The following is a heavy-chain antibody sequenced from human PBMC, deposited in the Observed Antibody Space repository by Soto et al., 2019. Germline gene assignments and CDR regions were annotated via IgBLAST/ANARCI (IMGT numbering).Heavy chain of an antibody. CDR2: ISSSSSYT. Sequence: QVQLVESGGGLVKPGGSLRLSYAASGFTFSDYYMSWIRQAPGKGLEWVSYISSSSSYTNYADSVKGRFTISRDNAKNSLYLQMNSLRAEDTAVYYCARDQSIAHLDYWGQGTLVTVSS. D-gene: IGHD6-13*01. CDR1: GFTFSDYY. J-gene: IGHJ4*02. CDR3: ARDQSIAHLDY. V-gene: IGHV3-11*06.